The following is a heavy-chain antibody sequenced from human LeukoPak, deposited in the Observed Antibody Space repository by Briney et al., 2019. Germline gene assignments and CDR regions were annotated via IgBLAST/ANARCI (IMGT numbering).Heavy chain of an antibody. Sequence: ASVRVSCKASGYTFTIDGISWGRQAPGEGGERMGWISAYNGNTNYAQKLQGRVTMTTDTSTSTAYMELRSLRSDDAAVYYCARAHYDFWSGSHSRFDPWGQGTLVTVSS. CDR2: ISAYNGNT. CDR3: ARAHYDFWSGSHSRFDP. CDR1: GYTFTIDG. V-gene: IGHV1-18*01. D-gene: IGHD3-3*01. J-gene: IGHJ5*02.